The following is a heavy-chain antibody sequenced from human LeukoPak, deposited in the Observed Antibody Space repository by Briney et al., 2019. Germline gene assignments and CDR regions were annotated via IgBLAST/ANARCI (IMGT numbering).Heavy chain of an antibody. D-gene: IGHD5-12*01. CDR1: GFAFNSYA. V-gene: IGHV3-23*01. Sequence: PGGSLRLSCSASGFAFNSYAMSWVRQAPGKGLEWVSGITNVGGTTYYADSVKGRFTISRDNSKNTLFLQMNSLRAEDTAIYYCAKDILGYSAYDVHLGQGTLVTVSS. CDR2: ITNVGGTT. J-gene: IGHJ4*02. CDR3: AKDILGYSAYDVH.